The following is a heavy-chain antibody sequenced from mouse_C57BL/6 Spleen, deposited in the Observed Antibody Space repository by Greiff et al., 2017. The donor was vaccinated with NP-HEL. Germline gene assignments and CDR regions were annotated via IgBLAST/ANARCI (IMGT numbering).Heavy chain of an antibody. CDR2: IDPNSGGT. CDR1: GYTFTSYW. V-gene: IGHV1-72*01. Sequence: VQLQQSGAELVKPGASVKLSCKASGYTFTSYWMHWVKQRPGRGLEWIGRIDPNSGGTKYNEKFKSKATLTVDKPSSTAYMQLSSLTSEDSAVYECARHPGGLFLNGAMDYWGQGTSVTVSS. CDR3: ARHPGGLFLNGAMDY. J-gene: IGHJ4*01.